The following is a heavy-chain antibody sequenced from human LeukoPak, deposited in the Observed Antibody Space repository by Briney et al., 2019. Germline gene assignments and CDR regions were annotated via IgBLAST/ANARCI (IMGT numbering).Heavy chain of an antibody. CDR3: ARGWNWVRHEEYYFDH. J-gene: IGHJ4*02. D-gene: IGHD1-1*01. CDR1: GFTFNTYA. Sequence: PGRSLRLSCAASGFTFNTYAMHWVRQAPGKGLEWVAVISYDGRDKNHADSVKGRFSISRDNSQITVYLQMNSLRLEDTAVYYCARGWNWVRHEEYYFDHWGQGALVTVSS. CDR2: ISYDGRDK. V-gene: IGHV3-30*04.